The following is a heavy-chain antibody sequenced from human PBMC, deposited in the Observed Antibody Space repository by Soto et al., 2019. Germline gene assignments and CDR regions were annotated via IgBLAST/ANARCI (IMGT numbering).Heavy chain of an antibody. J-gene: IGHJ6*02. Sequence: QVQLVKSGAEVKKPGSSVKVSCKASGGNFSSYAISWVRQAPEQGLEWMGGIIPIFGTANYAQKFQGRVTITADESTSTAYMELSSLRSEDTAVYYCAREYSSGWLHYYGMDVWGQGTTVTVSS. D-gene: IGHD6-19*01. CDR2: IIPIFGTA. CDR1: GGNFSSYA. V-gene: IGHV1-69*12. CDR3: AREYSSGWLHYYGMDV.